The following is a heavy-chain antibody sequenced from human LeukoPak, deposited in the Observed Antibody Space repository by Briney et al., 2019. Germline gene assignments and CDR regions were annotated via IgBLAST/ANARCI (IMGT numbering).Heavy chain of an antibody. CDR1: GFTFSSYA. J-gene: IGHJ4*02. CDR2: INDCAGST. CDR3: ARAAGGYYDSRAVPDDY. V-gene: IGHV3-23*01. Sequence: GESLRLSCAASGFTFSSYAKSWVRHPPGKGREWVSDINDCAGSTHHADSVTSRFAICRVNSNNTPYLQLISLRAEATPVFYCARAAGGYYDSRAVPDDYWGQGTLVTVSS. D-gene: IGHD3-22*01.